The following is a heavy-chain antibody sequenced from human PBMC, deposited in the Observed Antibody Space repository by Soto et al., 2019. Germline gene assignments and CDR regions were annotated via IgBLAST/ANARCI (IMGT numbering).Heavy chain of an antibody. CDR1: GYTFTSYG. D-gene: IGHD2-8*01. J-gene: IGHJ5*02. CDR2: ISAYNGNT. V-gene: IGHV1-18*01. Sequence: ASVKVSCKASGYTFTSYGISWVRQAPGQGLEWMGWISAYNGNTNYAQKLQGRVTMTTDTSTSTAYMELRSLRSDDTAVYYCARDRYCTNGVCYIERVGPFDPWGQGTLVTLSS. CDR3: ARDRYCTNGVCYIERVGPFDP.